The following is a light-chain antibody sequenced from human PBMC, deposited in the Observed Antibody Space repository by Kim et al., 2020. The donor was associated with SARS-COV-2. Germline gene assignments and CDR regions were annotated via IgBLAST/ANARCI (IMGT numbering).Light chain of an antibody. Sequence: PGERATLSCRACQSLSSAYFAWYQPKPGQPPRLLIYGASSRAAGIPDRFSGSGSGTEFTLTINTLEPEDFGVYYCQQYGSSPPITFGQGTRLEIK. V-gene: IGKV3-20*01. CDR2: GAS. J-gene: IGKJ5*01. CDR1: QSLSSAY. CDR3: QQYGSSPPIT.